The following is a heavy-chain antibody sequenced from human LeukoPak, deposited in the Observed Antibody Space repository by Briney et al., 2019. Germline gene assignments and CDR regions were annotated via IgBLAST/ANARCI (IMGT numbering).Heavy chain of an antibody. CDR3: AKSARGHNPRGWEPDAFDI. CDR1: GGSITNLDYY. Sequence: PSQTLSLTCTVSGGSITNLDYYWTWIRQPAGKGLEWIGRIYTSGSTNYNPSLKSRVTISVDTSKNQFSLKLTSLTAADTAVYYCAKSARGHNPRGWEPDAFDIWGQGTMVTVSS. D-gene: IGHD6-19*01. CDR2: IYTSGST. V-gene: IGHV4-61*02. J-gene: IGHJ3*02.